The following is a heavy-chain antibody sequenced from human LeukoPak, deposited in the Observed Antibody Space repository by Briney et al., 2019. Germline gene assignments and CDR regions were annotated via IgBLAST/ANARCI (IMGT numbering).Heavy chain of an antibody. J-gene: IGHJ6*02. D-gene: IGHD2-15*01. CDR3: ARDLYPVVAATRRHYYGMDV. CDR2: INPSGGST. CDR1: GYTFTSYY. V-gene: IGHV1-46*01. Sequence: ASVKVSCKASGYTFTSYYMHWVRQAPGQGLEWMGIINPSGGSTSYAQKFQGRVTMTRDTSTSTVYMELSSLRSEDTAVYYCARDLYPVVAATRRHYYGMDVWGQGTTVTVSS.